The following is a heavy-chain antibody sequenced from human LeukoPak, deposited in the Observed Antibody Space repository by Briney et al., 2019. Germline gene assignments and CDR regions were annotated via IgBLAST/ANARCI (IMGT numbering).Heavy chain of an antibody. J-gene: IGHJ5*02. CDR3: ARDGGITGTNWFDP. CDR2: ISAYNGNT. CDR1: GYTFTSYA. Sequence: ASVKVSCKASGYTFTSYAMNWVRQAPGQGLEWMGWISAYNGNTNYAQKLQGRVTMTTDTSTSTAYMELRSLRSEDTAVYYCARDGGITGTNWFDPWGQGTLVTVSS. D-gene: IGHD1-20*01. V-gene: IGHV1-18*01.